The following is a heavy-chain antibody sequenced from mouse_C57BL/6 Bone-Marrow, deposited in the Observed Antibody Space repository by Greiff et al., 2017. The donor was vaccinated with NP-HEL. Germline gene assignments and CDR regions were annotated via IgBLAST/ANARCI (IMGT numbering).Heavy chain of an antibody. Sequence: QVQLQQPGAELVKPGASVKLSCKASGYTFTSYWMHWVKQRPGQGLEWIGMIHPNSGSTNYNEKFKSKATLTVDKSSSTAYMQLSSLTSEDSAVYYCAKECLYYYDSSYWYFDDWGTGTTVTVSS. J-gene: IGHJ1*03. D-gene: IGHD1-1*01. CDR2: IHPNSGST. CDR1: GYTFTSYW. V-gene: IGHV1-64*01. CDR3: AKECLYYYDSSYWYFDD.